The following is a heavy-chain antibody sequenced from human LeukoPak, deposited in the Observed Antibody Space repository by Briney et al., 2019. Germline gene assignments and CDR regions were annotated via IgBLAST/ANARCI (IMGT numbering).Heavy chain of an antibody. CDR1: GGSFSGYY. V-gene: IGHV4-34*01. CDR2: INHSGST. D-gene: IGHD2-2*01. CDR3: ARGRYCSSTSCYLPAEYFQH. J-gene: IGHJ1*01. Sequence: SETLSLTCAVYGGSFSGYYWSWIRQPPGKGLEWIGEINHSGSTNYNPSLKSRVTISVDTSKNQFPLKLSSVTAADTAVYYCARGRYCSSTSCYLPAEYFQHWGQGTLVTVSS.